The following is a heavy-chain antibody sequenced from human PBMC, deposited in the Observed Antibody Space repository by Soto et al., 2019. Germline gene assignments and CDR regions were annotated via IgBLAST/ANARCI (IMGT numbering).Heavy chain of an antibody. CDR2: IYYSGIT. V-gene: IGHV4-31*03. CDR1: GVSISSGGYY. CDR3: ARSVFP. J-gene: IGHJ5*02. Sequence: QVQLQESGPGLVKPSQTLSLTCTVSGVSISSGGYYWIWIRQHPGKGLAWIGHIYYSGITYYHPSLKSGVTISVDTSKSQFSLKLSSVTAADTAVYYCARSVFPWGQGTLVTVSS. D-gene: IGHD2-8*01.